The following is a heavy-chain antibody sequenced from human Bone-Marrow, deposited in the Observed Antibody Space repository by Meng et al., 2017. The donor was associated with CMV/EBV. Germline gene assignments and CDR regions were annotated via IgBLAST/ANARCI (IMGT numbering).Heavy chain of an antibody. Sequence: GESLKISCVASGFTVTSNYMSWVRQAPGKGLEWVSIIYSGGSTYYADSVKGRFTISRDNSKNTLYLQMSSLRAEDTAVYYCARDKRVVEAATAYYYGMDVWGQGPTVTVSS. CDR2: IYSGGST. J-gene: IGHJ6*02. D-gene: IGHD6-13*01. CDR3: ARDKRVVEAATAYYYGMDV. V-gene: IGHV3-66*02. CDR1: GFTVTSNY.